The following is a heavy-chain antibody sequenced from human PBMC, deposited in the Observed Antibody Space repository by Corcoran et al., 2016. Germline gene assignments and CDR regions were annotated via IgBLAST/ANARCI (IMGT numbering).Heavy chain of an antibody. Sequence: QLQLQESGPGLVKPSETLSLTCTVSGGSISSSSYYWGWIRQPPGKGLEWIGSIYYRGSTSYNPSLKSRVTISVDTSKNQFSLKLSSVTAAATAVYYCARDGEYERGDGMDVWGQGTTVTVSS. CDR1: GGSISSSSYY. J-gene: IGHJ6*02. V-gene: IGHV4-39*07. CDR2: IYYRGST. CDR3: ARDGEYERGDGMDV. D-gene: IGHD2-2*01.